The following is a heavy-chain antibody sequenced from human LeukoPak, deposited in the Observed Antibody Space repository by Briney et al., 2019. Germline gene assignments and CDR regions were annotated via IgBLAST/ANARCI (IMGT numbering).Heavy chain of an antibody. Sequence: WETLSLTCTVSGGSISSYYWSWIRQPAGKGLEWIGRIYTSGSTNYYPALKSRVTMSVENSKKQLSLQLSTVPAADKGAVSCARQASSWCDAFDIWGQGTMVTVSS. V-gene: IGHV4-4*07. CDR1: GGSISSYY. CDR3: ARQASSWCDAFDI. D-gene: IGHD6-13*01. CDR2: IYTSGST. J-gene: IGHJ3*02.